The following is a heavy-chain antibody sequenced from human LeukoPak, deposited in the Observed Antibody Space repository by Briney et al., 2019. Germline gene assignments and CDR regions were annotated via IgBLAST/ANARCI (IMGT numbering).Heavy chain of an antibody. Sequence: GGSLRLSCAASGFTFSSYAMSWVRQAPGKGLEWVSAISGSGGSTYYADSVKGRFTISRDNSKNTLHLQMNSLRAEDTAVYYCARGIAAAGTAFDIWGQGTMVTVSS. CDR3: ARGIAAAGTAFDI. D-gene: IGHD6-13*01. CDR1: GFTFSSYA. V-gene: IGHV3-23*01. CDR2: ISGSGGST. J-gene: IGHJ3*02.